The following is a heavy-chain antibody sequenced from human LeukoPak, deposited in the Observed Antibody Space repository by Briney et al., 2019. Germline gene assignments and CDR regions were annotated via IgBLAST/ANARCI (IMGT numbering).Heavy chain of an antibody. V-gene: IGHV5-51*01. D-gene: IGHD6-13*01. CDR3: VRFGLTSSLDY. J-gene: IGHJ4*02. Sequence: GASLMTPCKTFGYRLTNNWIDWGRQVPGPGVEGMVLIYPGDLDTRYSPSYQGQVTFAVDPSLSTAYLQLSGLRASDTAIYYCVRFGLTSSLDYRGQGALVAVSS. CDR1: GYRLTNNW. CDR2: IYPGDLDT.